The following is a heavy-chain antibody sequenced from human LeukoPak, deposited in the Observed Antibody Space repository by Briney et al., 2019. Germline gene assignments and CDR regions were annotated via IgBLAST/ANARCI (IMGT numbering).Heavy chain of an antibody. V-gene: IGHV3-30*18. CDR2: ISYDGSNK. CDR3: AKDGKKWQELLES. Sequence: GGSLRLSCAASGFTFSSYGMHWVRQAPGKGLEWVAVISYDGSNKFYPDSVKGRFTISRDNSNLYLQMNSLRAEDTAVYYCAKDGKKWQELLESWGQGTLVIVSS. J-gene: IGHJ4*02. CDR1: GFTFSSYG. D-gene: IGHD1-7*01.